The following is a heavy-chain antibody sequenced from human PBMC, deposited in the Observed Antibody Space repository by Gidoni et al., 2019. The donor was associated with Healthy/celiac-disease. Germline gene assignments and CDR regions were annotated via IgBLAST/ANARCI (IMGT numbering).Heavy chain of an antibody. CDR3: ARVMGGSHPPDY. J-gene: IGHJ4*02. CDR2: IIPIFGTA. CDR1: GGTFSSYA. D-gene: IGHD1-26*01. Sequence: QGQLVQSGAEVKRPGSSVKVSCKAAGGTFSSYAISGVRQAPGPGLEWMGGIIPIFGTANSAQKFQGIVTITADKSTGTASMELSSLRSEDTAVYYCARVMGGSHPPDYWGQGTLVTVSS. V-gene: IGHV1-69*06.